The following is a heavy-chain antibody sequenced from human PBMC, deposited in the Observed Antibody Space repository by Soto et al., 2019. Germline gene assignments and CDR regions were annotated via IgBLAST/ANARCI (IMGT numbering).Heavy chain of an antibody. CDR3: ARGPF. CDR1: GFTFSGAW. V-gene: IGHV3-7*05. Sequence: ETQLVESGGDLGQPGGSLRLSCAASGFTFSGAWMSWVRRAPGKGLEWVAAINPDGSAKDYVDSVKGRFTISRDNANNSLFLQMNSLRAEDTAVYYCARGPFWGQGTLVTVSS. J-gene: IGHJ4*02. CDR2: INPDGSAK.